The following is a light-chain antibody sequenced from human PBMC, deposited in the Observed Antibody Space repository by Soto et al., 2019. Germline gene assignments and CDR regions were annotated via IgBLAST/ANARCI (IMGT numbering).Light chain of an antibody. V-gene: IGKV2-28*01. CDR1: QSLLHSNGYNY. Sequence: DIVMTQSPLSLPVTPGEPASISCRSSQSLLHSNGYNYLDWYLQKPGQSPQLLIYAGSNRASGVPDRFSGSGSATDFSLKISRVEAEDVEKYYCMQAVQPPRTFGPGTKLEIK. CDR2: AGS. J-gene: IGKJ2*01. CDR3: MQAVQPPRT.